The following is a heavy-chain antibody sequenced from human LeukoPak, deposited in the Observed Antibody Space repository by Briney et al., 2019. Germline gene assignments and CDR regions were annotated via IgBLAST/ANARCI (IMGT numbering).Heavy chain of an antibody. V-gene: IGHV1-18*01. Sequence: ASVKVSCKASGCTFTSYGISWVRQAPGQGLEWMGWISAYNGNTNYAQKLQGRVTMTTDTSTSTAYMELRSLRSDDTAVYYCARPQRGYSPFDYWGQGTLVTVSS. CDR3: ARPQRGYSPFDY. CDR2: ISAYNGNT. CDR1: GCTFTSYG. J-gene: IGHJ4*02. D-gene: IGHD1-1*01.